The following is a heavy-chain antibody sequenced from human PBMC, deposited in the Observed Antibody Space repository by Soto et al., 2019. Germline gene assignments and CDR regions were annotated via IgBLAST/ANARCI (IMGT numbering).Heavy chain of an antibody. CDR3: GRIPYTSASFDY. CDR2: VYDSGST. D-gene: IGHD3-16*01. CDR1: GFSVSSTY. V-gene: IGHV4-59*02. Sequence: SETLSLTCSVSGFSVSSTYWGWIRQSPGKGLEWIGYVYDSGSTNYSPSLKSRVTISVGTSKNQFFLRLRSVTAADTAVYYCGRIPYTSASFDYWGQGNFVTVSS. J-gene: IGHJ4*02.